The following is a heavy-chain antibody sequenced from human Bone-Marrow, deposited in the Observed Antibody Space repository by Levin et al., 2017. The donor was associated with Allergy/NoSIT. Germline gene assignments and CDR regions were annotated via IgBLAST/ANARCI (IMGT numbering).Heavy chain of an antibody. V-gene: IGHV4-39*07. D-gene: IGHD5-12*01. Sequence: SQTLSLTCTVSGGSISSSSYYWGWIRQPPGKGLEWIGSIYYSGSTYYNPSLKSRVTISVDTSKNQFSLKLSSVTAADTAVYYCAREKQGRGGYANGGWFDPWGQGTLVTVSS. CDR1: GGSISSSSYY. CDR3: AREKQGRGGYANGGWFDP. J-gene: IGHJ5*02. CDR2: IYYSGST.